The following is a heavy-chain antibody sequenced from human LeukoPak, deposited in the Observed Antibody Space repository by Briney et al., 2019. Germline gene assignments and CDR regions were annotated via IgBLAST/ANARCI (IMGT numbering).Heavy chain of an antibody. V-gene: IGHV3-30*04. J-gene: IGHJ4*02. CDR2: ISYDGSKN. CDR1: GFTFSSYA. D-gene: IGHD3-10*01. Sequence: PGGSLRLSCAASGFTFSSYAMHWVRRAPAKGLEWVAFISYDGSKNHYADSVKGRFTISRDNSKNTLYLQMNSLRAEDTAVYYCARDLLTFYSGSGSYPLGCWGQGTLVTVSS. CDR3: ARDLLTFYSGSGSYPLGC.